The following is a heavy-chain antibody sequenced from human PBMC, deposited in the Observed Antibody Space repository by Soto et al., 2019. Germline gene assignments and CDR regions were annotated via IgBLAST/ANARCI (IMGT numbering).Heavy chain of an antibody. CDR3: ARVPTDSSGYYKYYFDY. D-gene: IGHD3-22*01. CDR2: INPYNGNT. Sequence: ASVKVSCKASGYSFINYGISWVRQAPGQGLEWMGWINPYNGNTNYAQKVQGRVTMTTDTSTSTAYMELKSLRSDDTAVYNCARVPTDSSGYYKYYFDYWGQGTLVNVSS. CDR1: GYSFINYG. J-gene: IGHJ4*02. V-gene: IGHV1-18*04.